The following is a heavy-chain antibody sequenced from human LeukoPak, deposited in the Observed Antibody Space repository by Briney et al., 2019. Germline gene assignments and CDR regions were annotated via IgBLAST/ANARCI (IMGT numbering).Heavy chain of an antibody. CDR3: AKGVRYLDWWILDY. CDR1: GFTLRTYG. D-gene: IGHD3-9*01. CDR2: IRNDESNK. J-gene: IGHJ4*02. Sequence: PGGSLRLSCAASGFTLRTYGVNWVRQAPGKGLEWVAFIRNDESNKYYADSVKGRFTISRDNSKNTLYLQMNSLRAEDTAVYYCAKGVRYLDWWILDYWGQGTLVTVSS. V-gene: IGHV3-30*02.